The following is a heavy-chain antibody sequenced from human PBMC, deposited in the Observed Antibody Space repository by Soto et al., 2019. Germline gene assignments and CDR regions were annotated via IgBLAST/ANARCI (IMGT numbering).Heavy chain of an antibody. J-gene: IGHJ3*01. V-gene: IGHV3-43*01. CDR2: IHWDGGTT. D-gene: IGHD4-17*01. Sequence: PWESXSLSCSTSGFIFNDYTIDWFRHAPGKGLEWVSLIHWDGGTTYYADSVKGRFTISRDNSKNSLYLQMNSLRTEDNALYYCAKDMVRYGEYVKDNFDLWGKGTMVNVSS. CDR3: AKDMVRYGEYVKDNFDL. CDR1: GFIFNDYT.